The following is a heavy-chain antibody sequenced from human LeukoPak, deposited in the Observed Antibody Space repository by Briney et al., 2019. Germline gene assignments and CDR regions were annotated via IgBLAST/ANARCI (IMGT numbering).Heavy chain of an antibody. J-gene: IGHJ6*03. CDR2: IYYSGRT. CDR3: ARGPPDSSGWMYYYYYMDV. V-gene: IGHV4-39*07. Sequence: PSETLSLTCTVSGGSISSSNYYWGWIRQPPGKGLECIGSIYYSGRTYYKPSLKSRVTISGDTSKNRFSLKLSSVTAADTAMYYCARGPPDSSGWMYYYYYMDVWGKGTTVTVSS. CDR1: GGSISSSNYY. D-gene: IGHD6-19*01.